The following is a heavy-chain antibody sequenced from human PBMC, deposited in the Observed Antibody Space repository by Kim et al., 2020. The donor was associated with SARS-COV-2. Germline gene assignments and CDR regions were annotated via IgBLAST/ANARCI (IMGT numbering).Heavy chain of an antibody. CDR2: INPSGGST. CDR1: GYTFTSYY. J-gene: IGHJ6*02. Sequence: ASVKVSCKASGYTFTSYYMHWVRQAPGQGLEWMGIINPSGGSTSYAQKFQGRVTMTRDTSTSTVYMELSSLRSEDTAVYYCASVIVVVPAAGGRSSADRTGYGMDVWGQGTTVTVSS. D-gene: IGHD2-2*01. CDR3: ASVIVVVPAAGGRSSADRTGYGMDV. V-gene: IGHV1-46*01.